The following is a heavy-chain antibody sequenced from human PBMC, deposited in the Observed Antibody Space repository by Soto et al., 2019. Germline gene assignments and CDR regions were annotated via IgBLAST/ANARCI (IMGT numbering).Heavy chain of an antibody. CDR2: IYYSGST. CDR1: GGSISSSSYY. Sequence: PSETLSLTCTVSGGSISSSSYYWGWIRQPPGKGLEWIGSIYYSGSTYYNPSLKSRVTISVDTSKNQFSLKLSSVTPEDAAVYYCANDPGYSLEYWGQGIQVTVSS. V-gene: IGHV4-39*01. CDR3: ANDPGYSLEY. D-gene: IGHD5-12*01. J-gene: IGHJ4*02.